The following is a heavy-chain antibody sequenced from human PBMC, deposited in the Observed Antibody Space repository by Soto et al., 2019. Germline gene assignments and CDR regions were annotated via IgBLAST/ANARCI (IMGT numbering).Heavy chain of an antibody. V-gene: IGHV1-58*01. Sequence: SVKVSCKAAGFTFTISAVQCVLQSLLQRLDWIGCIVVGSGSTNFAQKFHERVTISADKSISTAYLQWSSLKASDTAMYYCARLDGGYDLRTRYYYDSSGPRRNFDYWGQGTLVTVSS. D-gene: IGHD3-22*01. CDR1: GFTFTISA. CDR2: IVVGSGST. J-gene: IGHJ4*02. CDR3: ARLDGGYDLRTRYYYDSSGPRRNFDY.